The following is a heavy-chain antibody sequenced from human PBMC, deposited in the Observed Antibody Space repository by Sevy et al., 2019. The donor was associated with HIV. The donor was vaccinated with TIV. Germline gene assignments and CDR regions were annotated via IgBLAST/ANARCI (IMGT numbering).Heavy chain of an antibody. Sequence: GGSLRLSCVASGFTFRSYTMKWVRQASGKGLECVSSISSSGSYIYYADSVKGRFTISRDDAKNSLYLQMNTLRAEDAALYYCARVRPYDTRDFDYWGQGTLVTVSS. J-gene: IGHJ4*02. CDR2: ISSSGSYI. V-gene: IGHV3-21*01. D-gene: IGHD3-22*01. CDR3: ARVRPYDTRDFDY. CDR1: GFTFRSYT.